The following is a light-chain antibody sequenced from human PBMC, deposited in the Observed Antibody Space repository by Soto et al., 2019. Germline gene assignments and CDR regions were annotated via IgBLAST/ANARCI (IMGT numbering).Light chain of an antibody. CDR3: QQYRSAT. J-gene: IGKJ2*01. Sequence: DIQMNQSPSTLSASVGDRVTITCRASQSISDWLAWYQQIPGKAPKLLIYDAYTLQSGVPSRFSGSGSGTEFTLTISSLQPDDFATYYCQQYRSATFGKWTKLEIK. V-gene: IGKV1-5*01. CDR1: QSISDW. CDR2: DAY.